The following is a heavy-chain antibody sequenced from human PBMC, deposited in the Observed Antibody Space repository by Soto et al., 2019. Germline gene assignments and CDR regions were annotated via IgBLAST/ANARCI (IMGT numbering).Heavy chain of an antibody. J-gene: IGHJ6*02. CDR1: GGSVSSGSYY. CDR2: IYYSGST. Sequence: SETLSLTCTVSGGSVSSGSYYWSWIRQPPGKGLEWIGYIYYSGSTNYNPSLKSRVTISVDTSKNQFSLKLSSVTAADTAVYYCARQMGDIVVVPGYYYGMDVWGQGTTVTVSS. D-gene: IGHD2-2*01. CDR3: ARQMGDIVVVPGYYYGMDV. V-gene: IGHV4-61*01.